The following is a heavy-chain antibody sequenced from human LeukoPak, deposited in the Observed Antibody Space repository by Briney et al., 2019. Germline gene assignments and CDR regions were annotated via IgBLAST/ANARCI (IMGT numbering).Heavy chain of an antibody. CDR3: AKYTERAFDI. D-gene: IGHD2-2*02. CDR2: ISYDGSNK. CDR1: GFTFSSYG. Sequence: GRSLRLSCAASGFTFSSYGMHWVRQAPGKGLEWVAVISYDGSNKYYADSVKGLFTISGDNSKNTLYLQMNSLRAEDTAVYYCAKYTERAFDIWGQGTMVTVSS. J-gene: IGHJ3*02. V-gene: IGHV3-30*18.